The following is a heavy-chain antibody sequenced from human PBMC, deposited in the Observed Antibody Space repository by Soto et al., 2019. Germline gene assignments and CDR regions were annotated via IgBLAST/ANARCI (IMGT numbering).Heavy chain of an antibody. CDR2: VDSDGRGT. CDR1: GITFTHYW. CDR3: GAVMQH. V-gene: IGHV3-74*01. J-gene: IGHJ4*02. Sequence: EVQLVESGGGSVQHGGSLRLSCVASGITFTHYWMHWVRQVPGKGLVWVARVDSDGRGTSYADFVKGRFTISRDNAKNTRYLHMNRLRVEDTAMYYCGAVMQHWGQGIPVTVPS.